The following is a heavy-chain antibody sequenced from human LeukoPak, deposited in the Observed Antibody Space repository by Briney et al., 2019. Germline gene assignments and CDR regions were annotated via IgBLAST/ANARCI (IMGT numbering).Heavy chain of an antibody. V-gene: IGHV1-18*01. CDR1: VYTFTSYG. J-gene: IGHJ4*02. Sequence: ASVTVSFMSSVYTFTSYGISWVRPAPGQGVAWMGWISAYNGNTNYAQKLQGRVTMTTDTSTSTTYMELRSLRSEDTAVYYFARDAPLYGVQTFDYWGQGTLVTVSS. CDR3: ARDAPLYGVQTFDY. D-gene: IGHD4-17*01. CDR2: ISAYNGNT.